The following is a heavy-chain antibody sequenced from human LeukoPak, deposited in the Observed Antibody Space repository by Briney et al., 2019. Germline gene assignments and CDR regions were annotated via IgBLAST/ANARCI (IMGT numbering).Heavy chain of an antibody. CDR1: GGSISSYY. CDR3: ARGILLWFGELGAFDI. Sequence: PSETLSLTCTVSGGSISSYYWSWIRQPPGKGLEWIGYIYYSGSTNYNPSLKSRVTISVDTSKNQFSLKLSSVTAADTAVYYCARGILLWFGELGAFDIWGQGTMVTVSS. D-gene: IGHD3-10*01. J-gene: IGHJ3*02. CDR2: IYYSGST. V-gene: IGHV4-59*01.